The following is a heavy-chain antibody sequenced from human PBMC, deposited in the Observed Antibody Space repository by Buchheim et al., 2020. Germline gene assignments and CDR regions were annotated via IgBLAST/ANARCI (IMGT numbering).Heavy chain of an antibody. Sequence: QLQLQESGPGLVKPSETLSLTCTVSGGSISSSSYYWGWIRQPPGKGLEWIGSIYYSGSTYYNPSLKSRVTISVDTSENQFSLKLSSVTAADTAVYYCARQAGQWLVFGWFDPWGQGTL. J-gene: IGHJ5*02. V-gene: IGHV4-39*01. CDR2: IYYSGST. D-gene: IGHD6-19*01. CDR3: ARQAGQWLVFGWFDP. CDR1: GGSISSSSYY.